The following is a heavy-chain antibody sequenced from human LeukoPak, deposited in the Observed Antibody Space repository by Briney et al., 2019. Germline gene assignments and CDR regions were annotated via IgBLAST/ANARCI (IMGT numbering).Heavy chain of an antibody. CDR2: ISSTSSTI. J-gene: IGHJ4*02. CDR1: GFPFSSYS. D-gene: IGHD3-10*01. Sequence: GGSLRLSCTASGFPFSSYSVNWVRQAPGKGLEWVSYISSTSSTIYYADSVKGRFTVSRDNAKNSLYLQMNSLRAEDTAVYYCARLPRQLSGSNNDYWGQGTLVTVSS. CDR3: ARLPRQLSGSNNDY. V-gene: IGHV3-48*01.